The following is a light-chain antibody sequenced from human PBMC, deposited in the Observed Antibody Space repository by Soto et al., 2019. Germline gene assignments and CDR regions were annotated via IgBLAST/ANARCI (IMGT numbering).Light chain of an antibody. Sequence: DIQMTQSPSTLSASVGDRVTITCRASQTIDSWLAWYQQRPGKPPNLLIYKASTLESGVPSRFSGSGFGTEFTLTISSLQPDDFATYFCQQYNSYLSTFGQGTKVDIK. CDR2: KAS. CDR1: QTIDSW. CDR3: QQYNSYLST. J-gene: IGKJ1*01. V-gene: IGKV1-5*03.